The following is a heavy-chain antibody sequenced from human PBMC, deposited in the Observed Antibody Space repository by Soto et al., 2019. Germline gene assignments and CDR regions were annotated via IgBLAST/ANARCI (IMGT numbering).Heavy chain of an antibody. V-gene: IGHV1-18*01. CDR1: GYTFTSYG. J-gene: IGHJ4*02. CDR2: ISAYNGNT. D-gene: IGHD3-22*01. CDR3: ARTPNYYDSSGNANY. Sequence: VSVKVSCKASGYTFTSYGISWVRQAPGQGLEWMGWISAYNGNTNYAQKLQGRVTMTTDTSTSTAYMELRSLRSDDTAVYYCARTPNYYDSSGNANYWGQGTLVTVSS.